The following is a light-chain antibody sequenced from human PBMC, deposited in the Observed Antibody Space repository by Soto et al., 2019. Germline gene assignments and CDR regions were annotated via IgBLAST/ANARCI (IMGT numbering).Light chain of an antibody. V-gene: IGKV3-11*01. J-gene: IGKJ5*01. CDR3: QQRSNWPPA. CDR1: QSVSSY. Sequence: EIVLTQSPATLSLSRGERATLSCRASQSVSSYLAWYQQKPGQAPRLLIYDASNRATGIPARFSGSGSGTDVTLTISSLEPEDFAVYYCQQRSNWPPAFGQGTRLEIK. CDR2: DAS.